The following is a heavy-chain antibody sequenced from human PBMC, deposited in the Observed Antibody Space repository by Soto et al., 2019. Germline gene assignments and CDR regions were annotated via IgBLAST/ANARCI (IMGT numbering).Heavy chain of an antibody. V-gene: IGHV1-2*02. CDR2: INPNSGGT. CDR3: ARGGYSGYDDPTYYYYGMDG. J-gene: IGHJ6*02. CDR1: GXXXXXXX. Sequence: ASVKVSXXAXGXXXXXXXXXXVRQAPGQGLEWMGWINPNSGGTNYAQKFQGRVTMTRDTSISTAYMELSRLRSDDTAVYYCARGGYSGYDDPTYYYYGMDGWGQGTTVTVSS. D-gene: IGHD5-12*01.